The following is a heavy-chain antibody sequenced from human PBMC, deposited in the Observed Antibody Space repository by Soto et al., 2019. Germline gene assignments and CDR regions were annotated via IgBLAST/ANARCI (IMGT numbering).Heavy chain of an antibody. CDR2: ISKSDYT. CDR3: AREDSIIIPAVSDF. D-gene: IGHD2-2*01. CDR1: GFAFNNYG. V-gene: IGHV3-21*01. Sequence: AGGSLRLSCTVSGFAFNNYGINWVRQAPGKGPEWVSSISKSDYTYYSDSVKGRFTISRDNAKNSVSLQMNTLRVEDTAVYYCAREDSIIIPAVSDFWGQGTLVTVSS. J-gene: IGHJ4*02.